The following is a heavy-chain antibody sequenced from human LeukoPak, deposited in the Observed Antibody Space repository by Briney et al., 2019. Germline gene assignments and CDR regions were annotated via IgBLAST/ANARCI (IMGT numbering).Heavy chain of an antibody. Sequence: GGSLRLSCAASGFTFSSYAMSWVRQAPGKGLEWVSAISGSGGSTYYADSVKGRFTISRDNSKNTLYLQMNSLRAEDMAVYYCAKVSSEYPTVTFDYWGQGTLVTVSS. CDR3: AKVSSEYPTVTFDY. J-gene: IGHJ4*02. CDR1: GFTFSSYA. V-gene: IGHV3-23*01. CDR2: ISGSGGST. D-gene: IGHD4-17*01.